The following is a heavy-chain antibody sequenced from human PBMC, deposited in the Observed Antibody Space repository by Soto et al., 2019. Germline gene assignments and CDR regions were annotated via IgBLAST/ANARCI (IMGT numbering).Heavy chain of an antibody. CDR3: ATWSGYWIEPMRGIFAY. Sequence: GGSLRLSCAASGFTFSSYSMNWVRQAPGKGLEWVSSISSSSSYIYYADSVKGRFTISRGNSKNSLYLQMNSLRPEDTAVYYCATWSGYWIEPMRGIFAYWSRGTLVTVSS. V-gene: IGHV3-21*01. D-gene: IGHD3-22*01. J-gene: IGHJ4*02. CDR1: GFTFSSYS. CDR2: ISSSSSYI.